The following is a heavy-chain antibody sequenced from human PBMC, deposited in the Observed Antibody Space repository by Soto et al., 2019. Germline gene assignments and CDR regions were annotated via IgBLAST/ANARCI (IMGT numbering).Heavy chain of an antibody. J-gene: IGHJ4*02. CDR3: ARAYCGGDCYSFADGGFDY. V-gene: IGHV1-46*01. CDR2: INPSGGST. CDR1: GYTFTSYY. Sequence: ASVKVSCKASGYTFTSYYMHWVRQAPGQGLEWMGIINPSGGSTSYAQKFQGRVTMTRDTSTSTVYMELSSLRSEDTAVYYCARAYCGGDCYSFADGGFDYWGQGTLVTVSS. D-gene: IGHD2-21*02.